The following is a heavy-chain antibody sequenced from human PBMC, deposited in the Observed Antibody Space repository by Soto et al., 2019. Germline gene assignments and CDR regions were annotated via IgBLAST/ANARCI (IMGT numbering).Heavy chain of an antibody. V-gene: IGHV1-69*13. CDR2: IIPIFGTA. CDR3: ARDGPYCSSTSCYRDAFDI. CDR1: GGTFSSYA. Sequence: SVKVSWKASGGTFSSYAISWVRQAPGQGLEWMGGIIPIFGTANYAQKFQGRVTITADESTSTAYMELSSLRSEDTAVYYCARDGPYCSSTSCYRDAFDIWGQGTMVTVSS. J-gene: IGHJ3*02. D-gene: IGHD2-2*02.